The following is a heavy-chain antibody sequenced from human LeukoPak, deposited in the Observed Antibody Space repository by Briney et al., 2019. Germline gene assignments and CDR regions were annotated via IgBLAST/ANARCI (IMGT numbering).Heavy chain of an antibody. J-gene: IGHJ3*02. V-gene: IGHV3-21*01. CDR2: ISSSSSYI. D-gene: IGHD3-9*01. Sequence: KAGGSLRLSCAASGFTFSSYSMNSVRQAPGKGLEWVSSISSSSSYIYYADSVKGRFTISRDNAKNSLYLQMNSLRAEDTAVYYCTRSCHAVSYDILTGYSDAFDIWGQGTMVTVSS. CDR3: TRSCHAVSYDILTGYSDAFDI. CDR1: GFTFSSYS.